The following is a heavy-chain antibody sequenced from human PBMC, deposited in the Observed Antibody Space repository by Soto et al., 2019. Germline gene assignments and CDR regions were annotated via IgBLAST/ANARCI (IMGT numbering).Heavy chain of an antibody. Sequence: PGGSLRLSCAASGFTFSSYGMHWVRQAPGKGLEWVAVISYDGSNKYYADSVKGRLTISRDNSKNTLYLQMNSLRAEDTAVYYCAKDYVWEGVPREYYYYGMDVRGQGTTVTSSS. J-gene: IGHJ6*02. CDR2: ISYDGSNK. D-gene: IGHD3-16*01. V-gene: IGHV3-30*18. CDR3: AKDYVWEGVPREYYYYGMDV. CDR1: GFTFSSYG.